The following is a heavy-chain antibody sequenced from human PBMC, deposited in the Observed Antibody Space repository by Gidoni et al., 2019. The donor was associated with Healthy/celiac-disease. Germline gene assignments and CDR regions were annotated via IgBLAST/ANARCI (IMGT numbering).Heavy chain of an antibody. CDR3: ANEMYYYDSSGYYRGYWFDY. Sequence: GGGLVQPGASLRLSCAASGFTFSSYAMSWVRQAPGKGLEWVSAISGSGGSTYYADSVKGRFTISRDNSKNTLYLQMNSLRAEDTAVYYCANEMYYYDSSGYYRGYWFDYWGQGTLVTVSS. J-gene: IGHJ4*02. V-gene: IGHV3-23*01. CDR1: GFTFSSYA. D-gene: IGHD3-22*01. CDR2: ISGSGGST.